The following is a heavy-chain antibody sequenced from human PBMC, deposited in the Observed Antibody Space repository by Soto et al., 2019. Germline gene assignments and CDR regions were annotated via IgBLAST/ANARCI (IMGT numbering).Heavy chain of an antibody. CDR2: ISAYNGNT. D-gene: IGHD2-15*01. Sequence: ASVKVSCKASGYTFTSYGISWVRQAPGQGLEWMGWISAYNGNTNYAQKLQGRVTTTTDTSTSTAYMELRSLRSDDTAVYYCARDFRGFLTLPATRDYSCDYWGQGPLVTVSS. CDR3: ARDFRGFLTLPATRDYSCDY. V-gene: IGHV1-18*04. CDR1: GYTFTSYG. J-gene: IGHJ4*02.